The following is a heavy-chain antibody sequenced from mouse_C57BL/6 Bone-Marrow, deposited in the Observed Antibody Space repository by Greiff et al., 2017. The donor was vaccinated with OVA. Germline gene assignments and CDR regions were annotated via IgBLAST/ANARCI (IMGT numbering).Heavy chain of an antibody. Sequence: QVQLKQSGAELVKPGASVKISCKASGYTFTDYYINWVKQRPGQGLEWIGKIAPGSGSTYYNEKFKGKATLTADKSSSTAYMQLSSLTSEDSAVYFCARRNYYGSSLDYWGQGTTLTVSS. V-gene: IGHV1-77*01. D-gene: IGHD1-1*01. CDR1: GYTFTDYY. CDR2: IAPGSGST. CDR3: ARRNYYGSSLDY. J-gene: IGHJ2*01.